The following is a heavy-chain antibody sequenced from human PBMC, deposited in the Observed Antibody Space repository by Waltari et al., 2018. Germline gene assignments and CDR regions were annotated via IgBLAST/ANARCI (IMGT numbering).Heavy chain of an antibody. V-gene: IGHV3-48*03. Sequence: EVQLVESGGDLVQPGGSLRLHCETSGFTFFHYELNWVRQAPGRWREWIAYIDKSGSRTFYADSLRGRLTISRDDAKNSVYLQMNNLRVDDSALYYCARGIVGATGWGQGTLVTVSS. D-gene: IGHD1-26*01. J-gene: IGHJ4*02. CDR1: GFTFFHYE. CDR3: ARGIVGATG. CDR2: IDKSGSRT.